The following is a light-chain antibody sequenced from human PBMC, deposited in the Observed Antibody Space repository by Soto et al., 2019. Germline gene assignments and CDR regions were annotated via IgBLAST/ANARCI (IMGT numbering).Light chain of an antibody. J-gene: IGKJ4*01. CDR3: EYYGTSIT. V-gene: IGKV3-20*01. Sequence: EVVMTQSPATLSVSPGERVTFSCRASQSVTTNLAWYQQKPGKAPRVLIYDAYTRATGIPDRVTGSGSGTDFTLTISRLEPEDFAVYYCEYYGTSITFGGGTKVDIK. CDR1: QSVTTN. CDR2: DAY.